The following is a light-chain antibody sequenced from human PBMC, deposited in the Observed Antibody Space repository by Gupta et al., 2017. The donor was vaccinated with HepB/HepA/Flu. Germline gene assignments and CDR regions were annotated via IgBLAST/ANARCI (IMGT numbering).Light chain of an antibody. J-gene: IGKJ3*01. Sequence: SSYLAWYQQKPGQAPRLLIYGTSSRAAGIPDRFSGSGYGTDFTLTISRLEPEDFAVFYCQQYGSSSFTFGPGTKVDIK. CDR2: GTS. CDR3: QQYGSSSFT. V-gene: IGKV3-20*01. CDR1: SSY.